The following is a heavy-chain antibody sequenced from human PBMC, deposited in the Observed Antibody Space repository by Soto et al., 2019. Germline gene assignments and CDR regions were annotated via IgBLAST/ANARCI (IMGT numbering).Heavy chain of an antibody. Sequence: GASVKVSCKASGYTFTSYAMHWVRQAPGQRLEWMGWINAGNGNTKYSQKFQGRVTITRDTSASTAYMELSSLRSEDTAVYYCARDLRRGYSYGVGAHYGMDVWGQGTTVTVSS. CDR2: INAGNGNT. D-gene: IGHD5-18*01. CDR3: ARDLRRGYSYGVGAHYGMDV. J-gene: IGHJ6*02. CDR1: GYTFTSYA. V-gene: IGHV1-3*01.